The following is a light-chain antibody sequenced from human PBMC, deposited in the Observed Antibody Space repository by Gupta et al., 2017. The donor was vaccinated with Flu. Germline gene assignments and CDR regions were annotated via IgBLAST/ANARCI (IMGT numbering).Light chain of an antibody. V-gene: IGLV7-46*01. J-gene: IGLJ3*02. CDR1: TGAVTSGHY. CDR3: LLSYSGSWV. CDR2: DTS. Sequence: QAVVPQEPSLTVSPGGTVPLTCGSSTGAVTSGHYPYWFQQKPGQAPRTLIYDTSNTHSWTPARFSGYRRGGKAALTLAGAQTEDEDNYYCLLSYSGSWVFGGGTKLTVL.